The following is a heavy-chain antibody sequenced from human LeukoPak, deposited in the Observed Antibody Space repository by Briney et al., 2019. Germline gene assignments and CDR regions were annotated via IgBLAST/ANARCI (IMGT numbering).Heavy chain of an antibody. V-gene: IGHV5-51*01. CDR2: IYPSDSDT. CDR1: GYSFTSYW. D-gene: IGHD5-18*01. CDR3: ARLDTAMAAVDY. J-gene: IGHJ4*02. Sequence: GESLKISCKGSGYSFTSYWIGWVRQMPGKGLEWMGIIYPSDSDTRYSPSFQGQVTISADKSISTAYLQWSRLKASDTARYYCARLDTAMAAVDYWGQGTLVTVSS.